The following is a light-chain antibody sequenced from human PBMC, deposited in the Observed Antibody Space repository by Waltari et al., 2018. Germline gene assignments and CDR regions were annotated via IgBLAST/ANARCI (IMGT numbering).Light chain of an antibody. J-gene: IGKJ4*01. Sequence: IQLTQSPSSLSASVGDRVTITCRASQDISSYLAWYQQKPGKAPRLLIYPASTLQSVVPSGFSGSGSGTDFTLIISSLQPEDFATYYCQQVNSYPLTFGGGTKVEV. CDR2: PAS. CDR1: QDISSY. CDR3: QQVNSYPLT. V-gene: IGKV1-9*01.